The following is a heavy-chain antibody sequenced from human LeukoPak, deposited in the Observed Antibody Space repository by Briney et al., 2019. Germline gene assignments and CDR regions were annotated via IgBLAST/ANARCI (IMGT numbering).Heavy chain of an antibody. V-gene: IGHV3-48*01. CDR3: AKNNRITIFGVVTSVFDP. Sequence: GGSLGLSCAASGFTFSSYSMNWVRQAPGKGLEWVSYISSSSSTIYYADSVKGRFTISRDNSKNTLYLQMNSLRAEDTAVYYCAKNNRITIFGVVTSVFDPWGQGTLVTVSS. J-gene: IGHJ5*02. CDR2: ISSSSSTI. CDR1: GFTFSSYS. D-gene: IGHD3-3*01.